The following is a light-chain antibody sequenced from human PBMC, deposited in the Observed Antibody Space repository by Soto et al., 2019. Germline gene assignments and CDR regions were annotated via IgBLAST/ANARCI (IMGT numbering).Light chain of an antibody. V-gene: IGKV3-20*01. Sequence: EFVLTQSPGTLSLSPGERATLSCRAGQSVSSNYLAWYQQKPGQAPRLLIYGASSRVTGIPDRFSGSGSGTDFTLTISRLEPEDFAVYYCQQYGGSALFTFGPGTKVDIK. CDR2: GAS. CDR3: QQYGGSALFT. CDR1: QSVSSNY. J-gene: IGKJ3*01.